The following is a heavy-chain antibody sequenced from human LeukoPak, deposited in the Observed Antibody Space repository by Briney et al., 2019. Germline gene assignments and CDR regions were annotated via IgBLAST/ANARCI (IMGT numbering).Heavy chain of an antibody. CDR3: AAYGDSLRESEY. CDR2: IYYSGST. V-gene: IGHV4-39*01. D-gene: IGHD4-17*01. Sequence: KPSETLSLTRTVSGGSISSSSYYWAWIRQSPGKGLEWIGSIYYSGSTHYNPSLKSRVTISVDTSKNQFSLKLSSVTAADTAVYYCAAYGDSLRESEYWGQGTLVTVSS. J-gene: IGHJ4*02. CDR1: GGSISSSSYY.